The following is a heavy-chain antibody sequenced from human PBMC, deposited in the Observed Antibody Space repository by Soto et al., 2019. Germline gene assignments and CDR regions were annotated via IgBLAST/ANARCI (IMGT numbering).Heavy chain of an antibody. CDR1: GDSISSDDYY. CDR3: ARYTTISFLFDS. Sequence: QVPLQESVPGLVKPAQTLSLTCSVSGDSISSDDYYWSWIRQPPGKGLEWIGYIYYSGSTYYNPSLKSRVTISVDTSKIQFSLKLSALPAAHTDVYYGARYTTISFLFDSLGKGNLVTVSS. V-gene: IGHV4-30-4*01. CDR2: IYYSGST. J-gene: IGHJ5*01. D-gene: IGHD1-1*01.